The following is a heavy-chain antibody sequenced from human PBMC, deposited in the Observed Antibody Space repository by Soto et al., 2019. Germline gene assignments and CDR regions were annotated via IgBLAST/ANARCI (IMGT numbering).Heavy chain of an antibody. V-gene: IGHV1-69*02. CDR2: IIPILGIA. CDR1: RGTFSSFT. J-gene: IGHJ6*03. CDR3: ASSKSNYHYYYVDV. Sequence: SAMVSFNASRGTFSSFTISWVRQAPGQGLEWLGRIIPILGIANYAQKFQGRVTITAEKSTSTAYMELSSLRSEHTAVYYCASSKSNYHYYYVDVWGKGTTVDVS.